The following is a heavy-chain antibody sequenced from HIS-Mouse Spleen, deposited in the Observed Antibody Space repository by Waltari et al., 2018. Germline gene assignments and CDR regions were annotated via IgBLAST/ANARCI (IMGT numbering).Heavy chain of an antibody. Sequence: QVQLVQSGAEVKKPGASVKVSCKASGYTFTGYYMHWVRQAPGQGLEWMGGVNPNRGGTNYAQKVQGRVTMTRDTSISTAYMELSRLRSDDTAVYYCARDPNWGNYFDYWGQGTLVTVSS. V-gene: IGHV1-2*02. CDR3: ARDPNWGNYFDY. J-gene: IGHJ4*02. D-gene: IGHD7-27*01. CDR2: VNPNRGGT. CDR1: GYTFTGYY.